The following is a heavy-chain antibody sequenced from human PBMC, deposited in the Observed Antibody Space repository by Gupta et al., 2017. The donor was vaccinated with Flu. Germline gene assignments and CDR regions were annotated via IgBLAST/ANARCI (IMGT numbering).Heavy chain of an antibody. CDR2: LSYDGSKT. V-gene: IGHV3-30*03. J-gene: IGHJ5*02. CDR3: ARRDGSSLWDFDP. Sequence: VAVLSYDGSKTYYADAVKGRFTIARDNSKNTLYLQMNRLRAEDTAVYYCARRDGSSLWDFDPWGQGTLVTVSS. D-gene: IGHD6-19*01.